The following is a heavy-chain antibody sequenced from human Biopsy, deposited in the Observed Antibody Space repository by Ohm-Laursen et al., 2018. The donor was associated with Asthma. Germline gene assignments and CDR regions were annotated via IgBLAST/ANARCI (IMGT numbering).Heavy chain of an antibody. V-gene: IGHV1-18*04. J-gene: IGHJ6*02. CDR3: SREAYDILTGYYGGGGMDV. Sequence: ASVKVSCKASGYTFTSYGISWVRQAPGQGLEWMGWISAYNGNTNYAQKLQGRVTMTTDTSTSTAYMELRSLRPDDTAVYYWSREAYDILTGYYGGGGMDVWGQGTTVTVSS. CDR2: ISAYNGNT. D-gene: IGHD3-9*01. CDR1: GYTFTSYG.